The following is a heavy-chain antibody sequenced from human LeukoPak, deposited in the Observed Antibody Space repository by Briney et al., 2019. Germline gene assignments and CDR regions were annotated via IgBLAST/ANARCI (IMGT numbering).Heavy chain of an antibody. CDR2: INHSGST. Sequence: PSETLSLTCAVYGGSFSGYYWSWIRQPPGKGLEWIGEINHSGSTDYNPSLKSRVTISVDTSKNQFSLKLSSVTAADTAVYYCGRGIFGYYDSSGYYSGFDYWGQGTLVTVSS. CDR1: GGSFSGYY. D-gene: IGHD3-22*01. V-gene: IGHV4-34*01. CDR3: GRGIFGYYDSSGYYSGFDY. J-gene: IGHJ4*02.